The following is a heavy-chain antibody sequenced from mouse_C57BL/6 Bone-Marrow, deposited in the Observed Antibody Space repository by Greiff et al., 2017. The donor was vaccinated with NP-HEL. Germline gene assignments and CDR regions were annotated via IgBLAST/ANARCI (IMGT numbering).Heavy chain of an antibody. J-gene: IGHJ1*03. CDR1: GFTFSDYG. Sequence: EVKLVESGGGLVKPGGSLKLSCAASGFTFSDYGMHWVRQAPEKGLEWVAYISSGSSTIYYADTVKGRFTISRDNAKNTLFLQMTSLMSEVTSMYYCARSSNWYFDVWGTGTTVTVSS. CDR2: ISSGSSTI. D-gene: IGHD1-1*01. V-gene: IGHV5-17*01. CDR3: ARSSNWYFDV.